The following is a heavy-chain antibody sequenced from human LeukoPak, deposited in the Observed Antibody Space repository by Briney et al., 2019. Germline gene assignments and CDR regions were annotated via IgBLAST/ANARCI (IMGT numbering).Heavy chain of an antibody. J-gene: IGHJ4*02. D-gene: IGHD2-15*01. CDR1: GFTFSSYS. CDR2: ISSSSSTI. Sequence: PGGSLRLSCAASGFTFSSYSMNWVRQAPGKGLEWVSYISSSSSTIYYADSVKGRFTISRDNAKNSLYLQMNSLRAEDTAVYYCARDRWGPGGYFDYWGQGTLVTVSS. CDR3: ARDRWGPGGYFDY. V-gene: IGHV3-48*01.